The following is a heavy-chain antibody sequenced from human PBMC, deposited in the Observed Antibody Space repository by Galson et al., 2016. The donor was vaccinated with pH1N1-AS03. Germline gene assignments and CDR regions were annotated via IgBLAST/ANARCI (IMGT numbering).Heavy chain of an antibody. D-gene: IGHD6-19*01. Sequence: SLRLSCAASGFIFRNVWMTWVRQTPGKGLEWVATINPGGRGLYYADSLQGRFSISRDDAKNSLYLQMSSLRVDDTAVYYCARFGKNGWDLDSWGQGTLVSVSS. V-gene: IGHV3-7*03. CDR3: ARFGKNGWDLDS. CDR1: GFIFRNVW. J-gene: IGHJ4*02. CDR2: INPGGRGL.